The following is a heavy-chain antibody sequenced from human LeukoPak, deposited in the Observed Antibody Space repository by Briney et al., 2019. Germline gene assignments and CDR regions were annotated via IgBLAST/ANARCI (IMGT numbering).Heavy chain of an antibody. CDR1: GYRFTDYW. V-gene: IGHV5-51*01. J-gene: IGHJ4*02. CDR2: IFPGDSNV. CDR3: AKLNYGSSGFKGRHFDY. Sequence: GESLKISCKASGYRFTDYWIAWVRQMPAIGLEWMVIIFPGDSNVRYRPSFQGHVNISVDKSITTAYLQWRSLKASDTAMYFCAKLNYGSSGFKGRHFDYWGQGTLVTVSS. D-gene: IGHD3-22*01.